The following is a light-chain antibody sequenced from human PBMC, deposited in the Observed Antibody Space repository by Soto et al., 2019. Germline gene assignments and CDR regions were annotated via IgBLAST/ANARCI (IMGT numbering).Light chain of an antibody. CDR2: KIS. Sequence: DVVMTKTPLSSPVTLGQPASISCRSSQSLVHSDGNTYLGWYQQMPGQPPRLLIHKISIRFSGVPCRLSGSGAGTDFTLILSRVEAEDVGVYYCMQATQLPWTVGQGTQVEIK. CDR3: MQATQLPWT. CDR1: QSLVHSDGNTY. J-gene: IGKJ1*01. V-gene: IGKV2-24*01.